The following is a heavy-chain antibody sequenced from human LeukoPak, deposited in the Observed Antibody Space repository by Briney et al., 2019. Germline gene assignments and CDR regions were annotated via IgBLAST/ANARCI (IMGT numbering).Heavy chain of an antibody. CDR1: GGSISSNY. J-gene: IGHJ3*02. CDR2: ISHSGST. Sequence: SETLSLTCTVSGGSISSNYWSWIRQPPGKGLEWIGFISHSGSTNYNPSLKSRATISVDTSKKYFSPRLSSVTAADTAVYYCTRQNAVSAGYAYDIWGQGTMVTVSS. CDR3: TRQNAVSAGYAYDI. V-gene: IGHV4-59*08. D-gene: IGHD1-1*01.